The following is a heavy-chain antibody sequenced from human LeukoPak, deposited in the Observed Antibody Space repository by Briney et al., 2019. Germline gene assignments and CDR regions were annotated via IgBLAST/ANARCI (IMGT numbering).Heavy chain of an antibody. CDR1: GGSISSSSYY. Sequence: SETLSLTCTVSGGSISSSSYYWGWIRQPPGKGLEWIGSIYYSGSTYYNPSLKSRVTISVDTSKNQFSLKLSSVTAADTAVYYCARSPAIGELPQNFDYWGQGTLVTVSS. CDR2: IYYSGST. J-gene: IGHJ4*02. CDR3: ARSPAIGELPQNFDY. D-gene: IGHD3-10*01. V-gene: IGHV4-39*07.